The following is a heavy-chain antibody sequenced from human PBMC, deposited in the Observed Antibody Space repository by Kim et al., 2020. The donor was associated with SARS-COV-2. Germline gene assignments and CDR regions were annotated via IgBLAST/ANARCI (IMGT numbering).Heavy chain of an antibody. CDR1: GFKFSDYG. J-gene: IGHJ4*02. CDR3: AVDDSSDSYPGFY. CDR2: ISYTGSDK. D-gene: IGHD3-22*01. V-gene: IGHV3-30*03. Sequence: GGSLRLSCAASGFKFSDYGMHWVRQAPGKGLEWVAIISYTGSDKAYADSVKGRFSISRDNSKNTLYLQINSLRDEDTAMYYCAVDDSSDSYPGFYWGQGTLVTVSP.